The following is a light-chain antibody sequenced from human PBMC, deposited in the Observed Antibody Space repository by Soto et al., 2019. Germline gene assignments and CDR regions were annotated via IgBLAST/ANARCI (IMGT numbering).Light chain of an antibody. V-gene: IGKV2-28*01. CDR2: LGS. CDR1: QSLLHSNGYNY. J-gene: IGKJ2*01. Sequence: DIVMTQSPLSLPVTPGEPASISCRSSQSLLHSNGYNYLDWYLQKPGQSPQLLIYLGSNRASGVPDRFSGSGSGTDFTLKISRVEAEDVGVYYFMQALQTPDTFGQGTQLEIK. CDR3: MQALQTPDT.